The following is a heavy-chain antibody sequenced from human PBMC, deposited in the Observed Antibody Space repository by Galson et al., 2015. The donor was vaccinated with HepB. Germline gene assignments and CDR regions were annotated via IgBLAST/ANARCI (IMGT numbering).Heavy chain of an antibody. Sequence: SLRLSCAASGFTFSSYSMNWVRQAPGKGLEWVSYISSSSTIYYADSVKGRFTISRDNAKNSLYLQMNSLRDEDTAVYYCATAGIAVAGFDYWGQGTLVTVSS. J-gene: IGHJ4*02. CDR2: ISSSSTI. CDR1: GFTFSSYS. D-gene: IGHD6-19*01. CDR3: ATAGIAVAGFDY. V-gene: IGHV3-48*02.